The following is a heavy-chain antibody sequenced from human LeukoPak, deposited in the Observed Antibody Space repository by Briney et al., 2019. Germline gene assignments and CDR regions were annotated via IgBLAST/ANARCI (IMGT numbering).Heavy chain of an antibody. CDR1: GGTFSSYA. CDR3: VLDQGRYFYYMDV. CDR2: IIPIFGTA. V-gene: IGHV1-69*13. D-gene: IGHD2-2*01. J-gene: IGHJ6*03. Sequence: SVKVSCKASGGTFSSYAISWVRQAPGQGLEWMGGIIPIFGTANYAQKFQDRVTITADESASTAYMELSSLRSEDTAVYFCVLDQGRYFYYMDVWGRGTTVTISS.